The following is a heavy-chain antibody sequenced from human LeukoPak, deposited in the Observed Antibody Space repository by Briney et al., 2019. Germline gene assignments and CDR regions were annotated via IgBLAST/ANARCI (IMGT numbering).Heavy chain of an antibody. D-gene: IGHD3-3*01. J-gene: IGHJ4*02. CDR3: AKAPGRFYPTEYFDY. CDR1: GFTFSSYA. V-gene: IGHV3-30*02. Sequence: GGSLRLSCAASGFTFSSYAMHWVRQAPGKGLEWVVFIRYDGSNKYYADSVRGRFTISRDSSKNTLYLQVNSLRPDDTAVYYCAKAPGRFYPTEYFDYWGQGTLITVSS. CDR2: IRYDGSNK.